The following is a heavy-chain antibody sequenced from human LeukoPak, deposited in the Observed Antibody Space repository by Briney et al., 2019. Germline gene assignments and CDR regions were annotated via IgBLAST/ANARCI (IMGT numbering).Heavy chain of an antibody. Sequence: GGSLRLSCAASGFTFSSCAMSWVRQAPGKGLEWVSTIIDSGNSIYYADSAEGRFTISRDNSKNTLYLQMDSLRAGDTAVYYCAKDPIFSGSYGVFDYWGLGTLVTVSS. CDR2: IIDSGNSI. V-gene: IGHV3-23*01. J-gene: IGHJ4*02. D-gene: IGHD1-26*01. CDR3: AKDPIFSGSYGVFDY. CDR1: GFTFSSCA.